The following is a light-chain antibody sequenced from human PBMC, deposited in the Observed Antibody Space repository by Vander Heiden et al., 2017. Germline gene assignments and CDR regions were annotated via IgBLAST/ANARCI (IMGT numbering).Light chain of an antibody. V-gene: IGKV1-39*01. CDR2: AAS. J-gene: IGKJ3*01. CDR3: QQSYSTPIT. CDR1: QRISSY. Sequence: SPSSLSASVGDRVTITCRASQRISSYLNWYQQKPGKAPKLLIYAASSLQSGVPYRFSGSGSGTDFTLTISSLQPEDFATYYCQQSYSTPITFGPGTKVDIK.